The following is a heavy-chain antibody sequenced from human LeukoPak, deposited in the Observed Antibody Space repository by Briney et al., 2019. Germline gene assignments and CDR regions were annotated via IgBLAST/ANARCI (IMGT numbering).Heavy chain of an antibody. J-gene: IGHJ4*02. V-gene: IGHV4-61*01. CDR2: IYYTAGT. CDR1: AGSVSTSCHY. D-gene: IGHD3-16*01. CDR3: ATTFDTVGALDPFDY. Sequence: SETLSLTCTVSAGSVSTSCHYWSWIRQPPGKGLEWMRNIYYTAGTNYNPSLKSRVTISVDTSKNPFSLKLSSMTAADKAVYYCATTFDTVGALDPFDYWGQGTLVTVSS.